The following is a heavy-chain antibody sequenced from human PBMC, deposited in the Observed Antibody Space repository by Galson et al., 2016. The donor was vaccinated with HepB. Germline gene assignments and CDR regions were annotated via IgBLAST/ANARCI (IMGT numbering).Heavy chain of an antibody. V-gene: IGHV3-23*01. J-gene: IGHJ4*02. D-gene: IGHD5-12*01. CDR1: GFTISNYG. Sequence: SLRLSCAASGFTISNYGISWVRQAPGKGLEWVSGISVSGDTTYYADSVKGRFTISRDTSKNTLYLQMNSLRAEDTAVYYCAKDSGFDSVNWGQGTLVTVSS. CDR3: AKDSGFDSVN. CDR2: ISVSGDTT.